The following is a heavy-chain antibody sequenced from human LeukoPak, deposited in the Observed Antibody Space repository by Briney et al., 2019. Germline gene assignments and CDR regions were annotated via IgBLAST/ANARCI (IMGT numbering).Heavy chain of an antibody. CDR2: ISYDGNNE. CDR1: GFTFTSYC. V-gene: IGHV3-30*04. D-gene: IGHD1-26*01. J-gene: IGHJ4*02. CDR3: GRALTRGAPDY. Sequence: GGSLRLSCAASGFTFTSYCMHWVRQAPGKGLEWVAVISYDGNNEFYAESVKGQFTISRDNSKNTVYLQMNSLRADDTAVYYCGRALTRGAPDYWGQGTLVTVSS.